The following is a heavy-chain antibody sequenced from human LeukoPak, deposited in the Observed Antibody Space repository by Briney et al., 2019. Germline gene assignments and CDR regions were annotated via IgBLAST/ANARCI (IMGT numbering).Heavy chain of an antibody. Sequence: GGSLRLSCAASGFTFSSYEMNWVRQAPGKGLEWVSYISSSGSTIYYADSVKGRFTISRDNAKNSLYLQMNSLRAGDTAVYYCARGLTAAAYGGYWGQGTLVTVSS. CDR3: ARGLTAAAYGGY. D-gene: IGHD2-2*01. CDR2: ISSSGSTI. CDR1: GFTFSSYE. V-gene: IGHV3-48*03. J-gene: IGHJ4*02.